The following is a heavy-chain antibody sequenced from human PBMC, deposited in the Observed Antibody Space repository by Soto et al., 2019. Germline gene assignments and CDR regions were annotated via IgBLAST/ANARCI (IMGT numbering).Heavy chain of an antibody. D-gene: IGHD3-16*01. J-gene: IGHJ4*01. CDR1: GFAFSNAW. V-gene: IGHV3-15*07. Sequence: GGSLRLSCAASGFAFSNAWINWVRQPPGRGLEWVGRIKSQTDGGSGDYAAPVKGRFVVSRDDSKNIVYLQMNSLKIEDTAVYYCTTDSRTIMPKVRFDFWGHSTLVTVSS. CDR2: IKSQTDGGSG. CDR3: TTDSRTIMPKVRFDF.